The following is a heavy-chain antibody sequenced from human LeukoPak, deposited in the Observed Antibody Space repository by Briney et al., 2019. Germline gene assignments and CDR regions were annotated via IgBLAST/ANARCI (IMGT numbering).Heavy chain of an antibody. Sequence: PSETLSLTCAVYGGSFSGYYWSWIRQPPGKGLEWIGEINHNGSTNYNPSLKSRVTISVDTSKNQFSLTLSSVTAADTAVYYCARAGSSSWYWRFDYWGQGTLVTVSS. CDR3: ARAGSSSWYWRFDY. CDR2: INHNGST. CDR1: GGSFSGYY. D-gene: IGHD6-13*01. J-gene: IGHJ4*02. V-gene: IGHV4-34*01.